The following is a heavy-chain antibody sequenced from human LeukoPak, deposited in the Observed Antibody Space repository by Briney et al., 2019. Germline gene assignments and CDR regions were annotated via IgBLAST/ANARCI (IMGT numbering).Heavy chain of an antibody. CDR1: GYSISSGYY. V-gene: IGHV4-38-2*01. Sequence: PSETLSLTCAVSGYSISSGYYWGWIRQPPGKGLEWFGSIYHNESTYYNPSLKSRVTMSVDTSKNHFSLKLSSVTAADTAVYYCARLYWGLGAFDIWGQGTMVTVSS. J-gene: IGHJ3*02. CDR3: ARLYWGLGAFDI. D-gene: IGHD3-16*01. CDR2: IYHNEST.